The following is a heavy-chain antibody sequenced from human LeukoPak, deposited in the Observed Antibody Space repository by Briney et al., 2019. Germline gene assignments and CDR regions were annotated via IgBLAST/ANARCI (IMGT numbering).Heavy chain of an antibody. V-gene: IGHV4-39*01. CDR3: ARHASGSYNNFQH. CDR1: GDSISSSTYY. J-gene: IGHJ1*01. D-gene: IGHD1-26*01. CDR2: IYYSGHT. Sequence: SETLSLTCTVSGDSISSSTYYWGWIRQPPGKGLEWIGSIYYSGHTYYNPSLKNRVTIPLDTSKTQFSLNLISVTAADTAVYYCARHASGSYNNFQHWGQGTLVTVSS.